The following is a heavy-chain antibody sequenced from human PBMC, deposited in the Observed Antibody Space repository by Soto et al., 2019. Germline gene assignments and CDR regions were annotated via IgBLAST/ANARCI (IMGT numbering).Heavy chain of an antibody. CDR3: AREDGGYCSGGSCYP. V-gene: IGHV1-3*01. CDR1: GYTFTSYA. Sequence: QVQLVQSGAEVKKPGASVKVSCKASGYTFTSYAMHWVRQAPGQRLEWMGWINAGNGNTKYSQKFQGRVTITRDTSASTAYMELSSLRSEDTAVYYCAREDGGYCSGGSCYPGGQGTLVTVSS. D-gene: IGHD2-15*01. CDR2: INAGNGNT. J-gene: IGHJ5*02.